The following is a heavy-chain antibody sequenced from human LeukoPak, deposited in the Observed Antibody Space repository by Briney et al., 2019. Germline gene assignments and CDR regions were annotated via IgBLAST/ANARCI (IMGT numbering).Heavy chain of an antibody. CDR1: GGSFSGYY. V-gene: IGHV4-34*01. Sequence: SETLSLTCAVYGGSFSGYYWSWIRQPPGKGLEWIGEINHSGRTNYNPSLRSRVTISVDTSKNQFSLKLSSVTAADTAVYYCARQNYGAAPLRYWGQGTLVTVSS. CDR2: INHSGRT. J-gene: IGHJ4*02. CDR3: ARQNYGAAPLRY. D-gene: IGHD4/OR15-4a*01.